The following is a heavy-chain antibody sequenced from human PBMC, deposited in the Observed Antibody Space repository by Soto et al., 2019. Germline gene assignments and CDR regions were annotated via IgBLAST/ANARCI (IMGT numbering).Heavy chain of an antibody. CDR1: GGSISSYY. V-gene: IGHV4-59*01. Sequence: SETLSLTCTVSGGSISSYYWSWIRQPPGKGLEWIGYIYYSGSTNYNPSLKSRVTISVDTSKNQFSLKLSSVTAADTAVYYCARAGVAAADRWFDPWGQGTLVTVSS. CDR2: IYYSGST. J-gene: IGHJ5*02. CDR3: ARAGVAAADRWFDP. D-gene: IGHD6-13*01.